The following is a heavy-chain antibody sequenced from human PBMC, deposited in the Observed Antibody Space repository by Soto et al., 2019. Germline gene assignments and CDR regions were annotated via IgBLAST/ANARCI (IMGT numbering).Heavy chain of an antibody. V-gene: IGHV3-11*01. CDR2: ASGSGGVK. CDR1: GFTFSDYY. D-gene: IGHD6-13*01. J-gene: IGHJ4*02. Sequence: GGARRLACGSSGFTFSDYYMIWFRQSPENGLWWVSYASGSGGVKLYADSVKGRLTISRDNAMNSLYLQLNSLRADDTAVYYCARLGSIAAAGTPDSWGQGTLVTVSS. CDR3: ARLGSIAAAGTPDS.